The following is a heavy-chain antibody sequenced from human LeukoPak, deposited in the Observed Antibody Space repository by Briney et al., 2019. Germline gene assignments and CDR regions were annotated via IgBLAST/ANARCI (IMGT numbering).Heavy chain of an antibody. Sequence: PGGSLRLSCAASGFTFNNYGMHWVRQAPGKGLEWVSYISSSGSTIYYADSVKGRFTISRDNAKNSLYLQMNSLRAEDTAVYYCARDRHSSSWYGGVDYWGQGTLVTVSS. CDR2: ISSSGSTI. V-gene: IGHV3-48*04. CDR3: ARDRHSSSWYGGVDY. D-gene: IGHD6-13*01. CDR1: GFTFNNYG. J-gene: IGHJ4*02.